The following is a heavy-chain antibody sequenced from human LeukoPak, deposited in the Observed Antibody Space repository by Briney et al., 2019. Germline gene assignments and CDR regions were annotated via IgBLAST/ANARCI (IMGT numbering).Heavy chain of an antibody. V-gene: IGHV3-30*02. CDR1: GFTFSNYG. Sequence: GGSLRLSCAASGFTFSNYGMHWVRQAPGKGLEWVTFIRSDGSNKYNADSVKGRFTISRDNSKNTLYLQMNSLRAEDTAVYYCAKGRGWEASYYYYYMDVWGKGTTVTISS. CDR2: IRSDGSNK. J-gene: IGHJ6*03. CDR3: AKGRGWEASYYYYYMDV. D-gene: IGHD1-26*01.